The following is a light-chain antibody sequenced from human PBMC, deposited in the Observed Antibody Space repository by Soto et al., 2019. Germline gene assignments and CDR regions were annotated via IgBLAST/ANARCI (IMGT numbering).Light chain of an antibody. CDR1: SSDVGSYNL. CDR3: CSYAGSSTSLYV. Sequence: QSVLTQPASVSGPPGQSITISCTGTSSDVGSYNLVSWYQQHPGKAPKLMIYEGSKRPSGVSNRFSGSKSGNTASLTISGLQAEDEADYYCCSYAGSSTSLYVFGTGTKVTVL. CDR2: EGS. V-gene: IGLV2-23*01. J-gene: IGLJ1*01.